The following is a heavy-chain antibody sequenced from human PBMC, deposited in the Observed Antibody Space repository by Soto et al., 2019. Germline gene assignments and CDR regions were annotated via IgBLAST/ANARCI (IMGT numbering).Heavy chain of an antibody. D-gene: IGHD3-22*01. J-gene: IGHJ5*02. V-gene: IGHV4-31*03. CDR1: GGSISDGYY. CDR2: ISYSGST. Sequence: CTVSGGSISDGYYWSWIRQHPGKGLEWIGSISYSGSTSYNPSLKSRLTISVDRSKSQFSLNLSSVTAADTAVYYCARRDRSGYSYWLDTWGQGTLVTVSS. CDR3: ARRDRSGYSYWLDT.